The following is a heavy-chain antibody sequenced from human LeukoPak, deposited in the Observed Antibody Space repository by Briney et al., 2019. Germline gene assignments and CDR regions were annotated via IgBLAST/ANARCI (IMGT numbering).Heavy chain of an antibody. CDR3: AKASWVSSTDAVR. Sequence: GGSLRLSCAASGLSFSSFAMSWVRRGPARGLEWVSGIRDNGETFYADSVKGRFTLSSDSSRNTVYFQLNNLRVEDTAVYYCAKASWVSSTDAVRWGQGTLVTVSS. J-gene: IGHJ4*02. V-gene: IGHV3-23*01. D-gene: IGHD3-16*01. CDR1: GLSFSSFA. CDR2: IRDNGET.